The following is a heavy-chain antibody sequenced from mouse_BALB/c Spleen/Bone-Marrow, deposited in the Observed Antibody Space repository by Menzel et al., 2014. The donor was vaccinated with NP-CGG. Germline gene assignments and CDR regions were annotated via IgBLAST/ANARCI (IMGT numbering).Heavy chain of an antibody. Sequence: EVQLQQSGPELVKPGASVKISCKASGYSFTGYYMHWVKQSHGNSLDWIGYIYPYNGVSSYNQKFKGKATLTVDKSSSTAYMELSSLTSDDSAVYYCESRGEYFDVWGAGTTVTVSS. J-gene: IGHJ1*01. CDR1: GYSFTGYY. CDR2: IYPYNGVS. CDR3: ESRGEYFDV. V-gene: IGHV1-31*01.